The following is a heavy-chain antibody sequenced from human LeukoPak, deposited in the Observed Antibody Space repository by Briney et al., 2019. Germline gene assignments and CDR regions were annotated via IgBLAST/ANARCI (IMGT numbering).Heavy chain of an antibody. D-gene: IGHD3-22*01. CDR2: IYYSGST. CDR1: GGSISSYY. CDR3: ARQYYYDSSGYYLYYFDY. J-gene: IGHJ4*02. Sequence: PSETLSLTCTVSGGSISSYYWSWIRQPPGKGLEWIGYIYYSGSTNYNPSLKSRVTISVDTSKNQFSLKLSSVTAADTAVYYCARQYYYDSSGYYLYYFDYWGQGTLVTVSS. V-gene: IGHV4-59*08.